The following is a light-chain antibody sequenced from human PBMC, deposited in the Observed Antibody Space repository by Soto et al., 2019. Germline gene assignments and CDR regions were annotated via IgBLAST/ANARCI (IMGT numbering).Light chain of an antibody. CDR1: QSISSF. CDR3: QQSHSTPNT. V-gene: IGKV1-39*01. J-gene: IGKJ2*01. Sequence: DIQMTQSPSSLSASVGDRVTITCRASQSISSFLNWFQQKPGKAPKLLIYAASSLQSGVPSRFSGSGSGTDFTLTISSLQPEDFATYYCQQSHSTPNTFAQGTKLEIK. CDR2: AAS.